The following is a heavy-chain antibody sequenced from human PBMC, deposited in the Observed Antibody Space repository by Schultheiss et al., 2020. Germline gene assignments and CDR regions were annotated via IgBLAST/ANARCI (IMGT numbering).Heavy chain of an antibody. CDR1: GFTFSSYS. J-gene: IGHJ4*02. CDR3: AKSSGYDAGY. V-gene: IGHV3-23*01. Sequence: GESLRLSCAASGFTFSSYSMNWVRQAPGKGLEWVSAISGSGGSTYYADSVKGRFTISRDNSKDTLWLQMNSLRAEDTAVYYCAKSSGYDAGYWGQGTLVTVSS. D-gene: IGHD5-12*01. CDR2: ISGSGGST.